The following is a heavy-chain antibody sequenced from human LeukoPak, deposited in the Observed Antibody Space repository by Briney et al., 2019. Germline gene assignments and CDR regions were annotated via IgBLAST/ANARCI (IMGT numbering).Heavy chain of an antibody. D-gene: IGHD3-3*01. Sequence: ASVKVSCKVSGYTLTELSMHWVRQAPGKGLEWMGGFDPEDGETIYAQKFQGRVTMTEDTSTDTAYMELSSLRSEDTAVYYCATGYSDFLGRLYNWFDPWGQGTLVTVSS. CDR2: FDPEDGET. CDR3: ATGYSDFLGRLYNWFDP. CDR1: GYTLTELS. J-gene: IGHJ5*02. V-gene: IGHV1-24*01.